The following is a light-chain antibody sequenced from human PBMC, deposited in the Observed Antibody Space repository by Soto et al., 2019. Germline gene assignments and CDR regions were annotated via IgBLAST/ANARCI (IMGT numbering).Light chain of an antibody. V-gene: IGLV2-11*01. CDR2: DVT. Sequence: QSVLTQPRSVSGSPGQSVTISCTGTGSDVGGYNYVSWYQQHPGKAPKLMIFDVTTRPSGVPDRFSGSKPGNTASLTISGLQAEDEADYYCCSYVSTYTYVFGTGTKVTVL. J-gene: IGLJ1*01. CDR3: CSYVSTYTYV. CDR1: GSDVGGYNY.